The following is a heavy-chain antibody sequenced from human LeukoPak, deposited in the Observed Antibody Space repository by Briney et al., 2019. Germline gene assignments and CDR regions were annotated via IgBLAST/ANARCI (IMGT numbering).Heavy chain of an antibody. J-gene: IGHJ4*02. CDR1: GFTFSSYW. CDR3: ARDASGYSSSWPLDY. Sequence: HPGGSLRLSCAASGFTFSSYWMSWVRQAPGKGLEWVANIKQDGSEKYYVDSVKGRFTISRDNAKNSLYLQMNSLRAEDTAVYYCARDASGYSSSWPLDYWGQGTLVTVSS. V-gene: IGHV3-7*01. D-gene: IGHD6-13*01. CDR2: IKQDGSEK.